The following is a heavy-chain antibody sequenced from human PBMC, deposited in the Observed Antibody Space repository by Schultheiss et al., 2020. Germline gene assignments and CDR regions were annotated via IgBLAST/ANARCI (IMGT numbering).Heavy chain of an antibody. CDR3: ARVGRVTFDY. J-gene: IGHJ4*02. V-gene: IGHV4-31*03. CDR1: GGSISSGGYY. CDR2: IYYSGST. D-gene: IGHD4-23*01. Sequence: SETLSLTCTVSGGSISSGGYYWSWIRQHPGKGLEWIGYIYYSGSTNYNPSLKSRLSISVDMSKNQFSLKLSSVTAADTAVYYCARVGRVTFDYWGQGTLVTVSS.